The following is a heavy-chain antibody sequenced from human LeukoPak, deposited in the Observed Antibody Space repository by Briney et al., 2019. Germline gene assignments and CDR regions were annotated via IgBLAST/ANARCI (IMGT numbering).Heavy chain of an antibody. Sequence: GGSLRLSCAASGFSFSSYWMTWVRQAPGKGLEWVSAISGSGGSTYYADSVKGRFTISRDNSKNTLYLQMNSLRAEDTAVYYCAKCGSPKVHYYYYGMDVWGQGTTVTVSS. D-gene: IGHD1-26*01. CDR1: GFSFSSYW. CDR3: AKCGSPKVHYYYYGMDV. V-gene: IGHV3-23*01. J-gene: IGHJ6*02. CDR2: ISGSGGST.